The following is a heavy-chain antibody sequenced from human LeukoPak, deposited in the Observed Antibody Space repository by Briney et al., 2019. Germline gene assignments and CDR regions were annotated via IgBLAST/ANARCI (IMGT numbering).Heavy chain of an antibody. D-gene: IGHD1-14*01. CDR3: ARWLPSEPSSFDY. Sequence: GGSLRLSCAASGFTFSSYEMNWVRQAPGKGLEWVSYISSSGTTIYYADSVKGRFTISRDNAKNSLYLQMNSLRAEDTAVYYCARWLPSEPSSFDYWGQGTLATVSS. CDR1: GFTFSSYE. V-gene: IGHV3-48*03. CDR2: ISSSGTTI. J-gene: IGHJ4*02.